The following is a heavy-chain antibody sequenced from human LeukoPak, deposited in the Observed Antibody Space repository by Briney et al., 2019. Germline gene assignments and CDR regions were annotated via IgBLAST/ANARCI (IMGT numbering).Heavy chain of an antibody. Sequence: GGSLRLSCAASGFTFSSYSMNWVRQAPGKGLEWVSYISSSSSTIYYADSVKGRFTISRDNAKNSLYLQMNSLRAEDTAVYYCARWRGGYYYMDVWGKGTTVTVSS. D-gene: IGHD3-16*01. J-gene: IGHJ6*03. CDR2: ISSSSSTI. CDR1: GFTFSSYS. V-gene: IGHV3-48*01. CDR3: ARWRGGYYYMDV.